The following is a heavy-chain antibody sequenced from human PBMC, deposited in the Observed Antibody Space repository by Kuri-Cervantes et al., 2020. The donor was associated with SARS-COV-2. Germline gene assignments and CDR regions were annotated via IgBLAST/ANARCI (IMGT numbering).Heavy chain of an antibody. CDR3: AILYWNDGNWFDP. J-gene: IGHJ5*02. Sequence: ASVKVSCKASGYTFTGYYMHWVRQAPGRGLEWMGWINPNSGGTNYAQKFQGRVTMTRDTSISTAYMELSRLRSDDTAVYYCAILYWNDGNWFDPWGQGTLVTVSS. CDR2: INPNSGGT. CDR1: GYTFTGYY. D-gene: IGHD1-1*01. V-gene: IGHV1-2*02.